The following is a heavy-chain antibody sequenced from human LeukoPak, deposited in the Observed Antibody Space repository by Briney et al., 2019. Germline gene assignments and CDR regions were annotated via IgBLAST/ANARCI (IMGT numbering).Heavy chain of an antibody. J-gene: IGHJ6*02. V-gene: IGHV3-30*04. CDR3: AKDHHSSSWFQYYYYYGMDV. CDR1: GFTFSSQA. CDR2: ASYDGSNE. Sequence: HAGGSLRLSCAASGFTFSSQAMHWVRQAPGKGLEWVAVASYDGSNEYYADSVKGRFTISRDNSKNTLYLQMNSLRAEDTAVYYCAKDHHSSSWFQYYYYYGMDVWGQGTTVTVSS. D-gene: IGHD6-13*01.